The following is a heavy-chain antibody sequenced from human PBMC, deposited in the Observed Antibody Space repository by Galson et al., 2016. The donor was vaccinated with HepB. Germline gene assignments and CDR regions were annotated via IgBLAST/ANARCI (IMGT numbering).Heavy chain of an antibody. D-gene: IGHD3/OR15-3a*01. Sequence: SLRFSCAASGFTFKNYAMTWVRQAPGKGLEWVSAIGGSGTITFYADSVKGHFTISRDNSKDTLYLQMSNVRAEDTAMYYCAKTGGYLFGLLVGPEYWGRGTLVTVSS. J-gene: IGHJ4*02. CDR2: IGGSGTIT. CDR3: AKTGGYLFGLLVGPEY. CDR1: GFTFKNYA. V-gene: IGHV3-23*01.